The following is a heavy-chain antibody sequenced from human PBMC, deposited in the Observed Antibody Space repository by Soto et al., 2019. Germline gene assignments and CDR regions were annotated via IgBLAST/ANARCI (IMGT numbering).Heavy chain of an antibody. CDR1: GFTFSSYA. CDR2: ISGSGGST. D-gene: IGHD3-3*01. Sequence: GGSLRLSCAASGFTFSSYAMSWVRQAPGKGLEWVSAISGSGGSTYYADSVKGRFTISRDNSKNTLYLQMNSLRAEDTAVYYCAKAIEPYYDFWSGYPQPLDYWGQGTLVTVSS. J-gene: IGHJ4*02. CDR3: AKAIEPYYDFWSGYPQPLDY. V-gene: IGHV3-23*01.